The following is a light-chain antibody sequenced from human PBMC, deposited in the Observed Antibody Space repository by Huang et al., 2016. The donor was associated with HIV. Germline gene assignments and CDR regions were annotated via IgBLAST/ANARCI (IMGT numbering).Light chain of an antibody. Sequence: DIQMTQSPSSLSAYVGDRVTITCRSSQNINTYLNWYQQKPGQAPKLLIYAASSVQDGVPSRFSGSGSGTDFTLIISSLQIEDSSTYYCQQSYITPRTFGQGTKVEI. J-gene: IGKJ1*01. CDR2: AAS. CDR3: QQSYITPRT. CDR1: QNINTY. V-gene: IGKV1-39*01.